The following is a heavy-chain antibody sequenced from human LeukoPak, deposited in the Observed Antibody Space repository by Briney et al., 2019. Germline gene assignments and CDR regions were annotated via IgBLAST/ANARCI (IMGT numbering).Heavy chain of an antibody. D-gene: IGHD3-10*01. V-gene: IGHV3-23*01. CDR2: ILGSGRST. Sequence: PGGSLRLSCAASGFTFTDYAMSWVRQAPGKGLEWVARILGSGRSTAYADSVKGRFTFSRDNSKNTLYLQMNSLRVEDTAVYYCAKEWSRGVIFDYWGQGTLVTVSS. CDR3: AKEWSRGVIFDY. J-gene: IGHJ4*02. CDR1: GFTFTDYA.